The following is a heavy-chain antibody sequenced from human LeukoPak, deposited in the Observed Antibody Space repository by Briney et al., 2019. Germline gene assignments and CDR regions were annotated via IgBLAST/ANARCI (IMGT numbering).Heavy chain of an antibody. CDR1: GGTFSSYA. J-gene: IGHJ6*03. Sequence: GASVKVSCKASGGTFSSYAISWVRQAPGQGLEWMGGIIPIFGTANYAQKFQGRVMITADESTSTVYMELSSLRSEDTAVYYCARDWEEDFWSPGVYYYYYMDVWGKGTTVTVSS. CDR3: ARDWEEDFWSPGVYYYYYMDV. CDR2: IIPIFGTA. V-gene: IGHV1-69*01. D-gene: IGHD3-3*01.